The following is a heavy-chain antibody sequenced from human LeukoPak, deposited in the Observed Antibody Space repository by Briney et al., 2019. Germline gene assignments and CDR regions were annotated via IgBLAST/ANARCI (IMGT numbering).Heavy chain of an antibody. J-gene: IGHJ4*02. Sequence: GRSLRLSCAASGFTFSSYGMHWVRQAPGKGLEWVAVIWYDGSNKYYADSVKGRFTISRDNSKNTLYLQMNSLRAEDTALYYCAKGDSGYYTFFDYWGQGTLVTVSS. CDR1: GFTFSSYG. CDR3: AKGDSGYYTFFDY. CDR2: IWYDGSNK. V-gene: IGHV3-33*06. D-gene: IGHD3-22*01.